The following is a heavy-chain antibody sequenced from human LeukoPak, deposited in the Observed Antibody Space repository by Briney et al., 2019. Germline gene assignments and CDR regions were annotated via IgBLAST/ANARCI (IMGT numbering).Heavy chain of an antibody. Sequence: SETLSLTCTVSGGSISSYYWSWIRQHPGKGLEWIGYIYYSGSTYYNPSLKSRVTISVDTSKNQFSLKLSSVTAADTAVYYCAREEIGYCSGGSCYSGDYFDYWGQGTLVTVSS. CDR2: IYYSGST. CDR1: GGSISSYY. CDR3: AREEIGYCSGGSCYSGDYFDY. J-gene: IGHJ4*02. V-gene: IGHV4-59*06. D-gene: IGHD2-15*01.